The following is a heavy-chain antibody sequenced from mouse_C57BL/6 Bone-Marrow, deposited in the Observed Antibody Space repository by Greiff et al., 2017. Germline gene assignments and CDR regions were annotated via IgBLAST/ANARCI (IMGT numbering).Heavy chain of an antibody. J-gene: IGHJ1*03. CDR2: IHPNSGST. V-gene: IGHV1-64*01. D-gene: IGHD1-1*01. Sequence: VQLQQPGAELVKPGASVKLSCKASGYTFTSYWMHWVKQRPGQGLEWIGMIHPNSGSTNYNENFKSKATLTVDKSSSTAYMQLSSLTSEDSAVYYCATDYYGSSYWYFDVWGTGTTVTVSS. CDR1: GYTFTSYW. CDR3: ATDYYGSSYWYFDV.